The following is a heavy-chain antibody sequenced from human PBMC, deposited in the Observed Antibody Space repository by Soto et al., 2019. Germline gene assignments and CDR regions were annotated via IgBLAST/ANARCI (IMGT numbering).Heavy chain of an antibody. J-gene: IGHJ3*02. CDR1: GFTFSSYG. CDR2: IWYDGSNK. D-gene: IGHD6-19*01. V-gene: IGHV3-33*01. Sequence: PGGSLRLSCAASGFTFSSYGMHWVRQAPGKGLEWVAVIWYDGSNKYYADSVKGRFTISRDNSKNTLYLQMNSLRAEDTAVYYCARPQWLAPYDAFDIWGQGTMVTVSS. CDR3: ARPQWLAPYDAFDI.